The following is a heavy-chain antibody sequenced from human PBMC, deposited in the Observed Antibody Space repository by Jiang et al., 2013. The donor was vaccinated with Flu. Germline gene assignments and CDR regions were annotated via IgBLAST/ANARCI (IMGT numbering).Heavy chain of an antibody. CDR2: ISYDGSNK. Sequence: RLSCAASGFTFSSYAMHWVRQAPGKGLEWVAVISYDGSNKYYADSVKGRFTISRDNSKNTLYLQMNSLRAEDTAVYYCARDPSVGATPTFDYWGQGTLVTVSS. CDR1: GFTFSSYA. J-gene: IGHJ4*02. V-gene: IGHV3-30-3*01. CDR3: ARDPSVGATPTFDY. D-gene: IGHD1-26*01.